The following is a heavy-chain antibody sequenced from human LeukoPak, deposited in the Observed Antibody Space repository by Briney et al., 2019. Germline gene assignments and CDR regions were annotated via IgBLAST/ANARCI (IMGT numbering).Heavy chain of an antibody. Sequence: GSLRLSCAASGFTFSSYSMNWVRQAPGKGLEWVSSISSSSSYIYYADSVKGRFTISRDNAKNSLYLQMNSLRAEDTAVYYCATFPSSSWPFDYWGQGTLVTVSS. CDR3: ATFPSSSWPFDY. V-gene: IGHV3-21*01. J-gene: IGHJ4*02. CDR1: GFTFSSYS. D-gene: IGHD6-13*01. CDR2: ISSSSSYI.